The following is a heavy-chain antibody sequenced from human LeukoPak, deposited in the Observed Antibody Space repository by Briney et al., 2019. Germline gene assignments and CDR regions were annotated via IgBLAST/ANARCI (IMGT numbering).Heavy chain of an antibody. CDR2: INSDGSST. Sequence: GGSLRLSCAASGFTFSNYEMHWVRQAPGKGLVWISRINSDGSSTRDADSVKGRFTISRDNAKNTLYLQMKSLRVEDTAVYYCARGDYFFDYWGQGTLVTVSS. V-gene: IGHV3-74*01. CDR1: GFTFSNYE. J-gene: IGHJ4*02. CDR3: ARGDYFFDY. D-gene: IGHD3/OR15-3a*01.